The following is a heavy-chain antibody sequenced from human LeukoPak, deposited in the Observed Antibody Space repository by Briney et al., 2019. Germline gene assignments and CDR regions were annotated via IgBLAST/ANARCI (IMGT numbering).Heavy chain of an antibody. J-gene: IGHJ4*02. Sequence: PSETLSLTCTVSGGSVSSGSYYWSLIRQPPGKGLEWIGYIYYSGSTNYNPSLKSRVTISVDTSKNQFSLKLSSVTAADTAVYYCARIPVTYYYDSSGYYFLGYFDYWGQGTLVTVSS. CDR1: GGSVSSGSYY. D-gene: IGHD3-22*01. CDR2: IYYSGST. CDR3: ARIPVTYYYDSSGYYFLGYFDY. V-gene: IGHV4-61*01.